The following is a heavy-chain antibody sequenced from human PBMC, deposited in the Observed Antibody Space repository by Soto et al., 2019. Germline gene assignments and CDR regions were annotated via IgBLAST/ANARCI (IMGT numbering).Heavy chain of an antibody. D-gene: IGHD3-22*01. CDR3: ARDIRYDSSGYPPGY. Sequence: PGGSLRLSCAASGFTLSSYAMHWVRQAPGKGLEWVAVISYDGSNKYYADSVKGRFTISRDNSKNTLYLQMNSLRAEDTALYYCARDIRYDSSGYPPGYWGQGTLVTVSS. CDR2: ISYDGSNK. CDR1: GFTLSSYA. J-gene: IGHJ4*02. V-gene: IGHV3-30-3*01.